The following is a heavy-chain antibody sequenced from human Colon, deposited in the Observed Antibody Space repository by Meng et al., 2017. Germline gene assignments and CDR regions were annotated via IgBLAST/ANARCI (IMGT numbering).Heavy chain of an antibody. CDR3: AGVLLGVRGVFDTFDL. Sequence: GESLKISCQGSGYSFINYWIAWVRHMPGKGLEWMGSIYPADSANSRYSPSFQGQVTISVDNSIKPAFLQLNDLKASDTAMYYCAGVLLGVRGVFDTFDLWGPGTKVTVSS. CDR2: IYPADSANS. V-gene: IGHV5-51*01. D-gene: IGHD3-10*01. J-gene: IGHJ3*01. CDR1: GYSFINYW.